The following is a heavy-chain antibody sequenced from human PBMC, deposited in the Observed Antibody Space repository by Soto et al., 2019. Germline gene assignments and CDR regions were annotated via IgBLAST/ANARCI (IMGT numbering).Heavy chain of an antibody. CDR1: GFTFSDYD. V-gene: IGHV3-11*06. CDR2: IVTSSAYT. J-gene: IGHJ4*02. CDR3: AGLRASSWYMGGDLDF. D-gene: IGHD6-13*01. Sequence: GGSLRLSCAASGFTFSDYDMTWIRQAPGKSLEWVSYIVTSSAYTTYADSVKGRFTISRDNAKNSLYLEMNSLRAEDTAVYYRAGLRASSWYMGGDLDFRGQGTRITVS.